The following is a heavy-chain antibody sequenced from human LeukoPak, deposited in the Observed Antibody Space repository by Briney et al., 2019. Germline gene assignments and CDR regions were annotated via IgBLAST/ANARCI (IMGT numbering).Heavy chain of an antibody. CDR1: GFTFGSSA. J-gene: IGHJ4*02. CDR2: ISGSGSGGST. D-gene: IGHD5-24*01. V-gene: IGHV3-23*01. Sequence: GGSLRLSCAASGFTFGSSAMSWVRQAPGKGLEWVSSISGSGSGGSTYYADSVKGRFTISRDNSKNTLYLQMNSLRAEDTAVYYCAKSGYNRFDYWGQGTLVTVSS. CDR3: AKSGYNRFDY.